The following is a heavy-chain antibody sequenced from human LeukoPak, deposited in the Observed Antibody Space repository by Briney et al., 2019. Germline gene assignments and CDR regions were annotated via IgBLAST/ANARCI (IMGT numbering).Heavy chain of an antibody. J-gene: IGHJ4*02. Sequence: PSETLSLTCTVSGGSISSYYWSWIRQPPGKGLEWIGYIYYSGSTSYNPSLNSRVTISLDTSKNQFSLNLSSVTAADTAVYYCARTISGWYSFDYWGQGTLVTVSS. CDR2: IYYSGST. D-gene: IGHD6-13*01. CDR1: GGSISSYY. CDR3: ARTISGWYSFDY. V-gene: IGHV4-59*08.